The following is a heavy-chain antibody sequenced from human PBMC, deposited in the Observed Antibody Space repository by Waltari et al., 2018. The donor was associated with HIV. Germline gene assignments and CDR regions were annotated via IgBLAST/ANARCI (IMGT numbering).Heavy chain of an antibody. CDR3: ARAGLRGLIQDFDI. CDR2: INAGDGDA. J-gene: IGHJ4*02. Sequence: EIGKPGASVRLSFLVLGFLLADHYINWVRQGPRQRFEWLGIINAGDGDANSDQKFRDRVTLTRDLFTGTLYLDLMSLRSDDTAVYFCARAGLRGLIQDFDIWGQGTQLIVSS. CDR1: GFLLADHY. V-gene: IGHV1-46*01.